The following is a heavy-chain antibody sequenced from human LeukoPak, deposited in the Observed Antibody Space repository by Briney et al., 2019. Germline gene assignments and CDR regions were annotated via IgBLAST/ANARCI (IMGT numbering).Heavy chain of an antibody. CDR3: ARAGGRDFHFDS. J-gene: IGHJ4*02. CDR1: GGSITNSYW. V-gene: IGHV4-4*02. Sequence: PSETLSLTCAVSGGSITNSYWWTWVRQSPGKGLEWVGEIYYSESTNYNPSLKSRVTMSVDKSKNQFSLKLSSVTAADTAFYFCARAGGRDFHFDSWGQGTLVTVSS. CDR2: IYYSEST. D-gene: IGHD5-12*01.